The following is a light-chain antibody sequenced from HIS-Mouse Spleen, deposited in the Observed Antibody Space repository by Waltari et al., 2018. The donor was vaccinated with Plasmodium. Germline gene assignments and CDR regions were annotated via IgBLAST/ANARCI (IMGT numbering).Light chain of an antibody. V-gene: IGLV2-11*01. CDR2: DDS. J-gene: IGLJ2*01. CDR3: CSYAGSYTLV. CDR1: SSDVGGYNY. Sequence: QSALTQPRSVSGSPGQSVTISCTGTSSDVGGYNYVSWYQQHPGKAPKRMIYDDSKRPSGGPERCSVSKSGNTASLTISVLQAEDEADYYCCSYAGSYTLVFGGGTKLTVL.